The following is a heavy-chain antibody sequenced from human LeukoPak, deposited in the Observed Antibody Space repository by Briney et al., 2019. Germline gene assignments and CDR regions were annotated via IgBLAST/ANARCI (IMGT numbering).Heavy chain of an antibody. D-gene: IGHD6-6*01. Sequence: PSETLSLTCTVSGGSISSGGYYWSWIRQHPGKGLEWIGYISYSGSTYYNPSLKSRVTISVDTSKNQFPLKLSSVTAADTAVYYCARDKGPYSSSDYWGQGTLVTVSS. CDR3: ARDKGPYSSSDY. J-gene: IGHJ4*02. V-gene: IGHV4-31*03. CDR2: ISYSGST. CDR1: GGSISSGGYY.